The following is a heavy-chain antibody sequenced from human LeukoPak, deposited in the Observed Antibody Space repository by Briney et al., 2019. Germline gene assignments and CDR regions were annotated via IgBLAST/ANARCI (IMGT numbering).Heavy chain of an antibody. CDR1: GGSISDHY. D-gene: IGHD6-13*01. J-gene: IGHJ1*01. CDR3: ASRMYGSSGRYFHH. Sequence: SETLSLTCTVSGGSISDHYWSWIRQPPGKGLEWIAYIHYSGSAYYNPSLKSRVTMSVDTSKNQFSLKLNSVTAVDTAVYYCASRMYGSSGRYFHHWGQGTLVTVSS. V-gene: IGHV4-59*11. CDR2: IHYSGSA.